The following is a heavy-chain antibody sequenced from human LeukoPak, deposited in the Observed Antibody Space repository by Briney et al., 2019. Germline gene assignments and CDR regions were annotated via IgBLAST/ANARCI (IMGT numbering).Heavy chain of an antibody. V-gene: IGHV3-30*18. CDR2: ISYDGSNK. Sequence: GGSLRLSCAASGFTFSSYGMHWVRQAPGKGLEWVAVISYDGSNKYYADSVKGRFTISRDNSKNTLYLQMNSLRAEDTAVYYCAKDASSGWYAYFDHWGQGTLVTVSS. J-gene: IGHJ4*02. D-gene: IGHD6-19*01. CDR1: GFTFSSYG. CDR3: AKDASSGWYAYFDH.